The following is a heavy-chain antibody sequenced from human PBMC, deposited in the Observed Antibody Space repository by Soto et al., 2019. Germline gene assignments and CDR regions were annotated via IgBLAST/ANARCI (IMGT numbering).Heavy chain of an antibody. CDR3: ARKWGTYSSASLDY. V-gene: IGHV3-30*04. CDR2: MSYDGTNE. CDR1: VFSFTHST. Sequence: GSLRLSCAASVFSFTHSTINWVRQAPGKGLEWVAVMSYDGTNEYYADSVRGRFTISRDNSKSTVYLQMNSLTPEDTALYYCARKWGTYSSASLDYWGLGTRVTVSS. J-gene: IGHJ4*02. D-gene: IGHD6-19*01.